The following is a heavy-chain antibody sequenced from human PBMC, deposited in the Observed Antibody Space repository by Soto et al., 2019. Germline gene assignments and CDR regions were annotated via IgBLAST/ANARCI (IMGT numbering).Heavy chain of an antibody. CDR3: ARDIRGYSRAFDY. J-gene: IGHJ4*02. D-gene: IGHD5-18*01. CDR1: GGSVSGGAYY. CDR2: IYYSGST. Sequence: NPSETLSLTCTVSGGSVSGGAYYWTWIRQPPGKGLEWIGYIYYSGSTTYNPSLKSRVTISIDTSKNQFSLKLTSATAADTALYYCARDIRGYSRAFDYWGQGALVTVSS. V-gene: IGHV4-61*08.